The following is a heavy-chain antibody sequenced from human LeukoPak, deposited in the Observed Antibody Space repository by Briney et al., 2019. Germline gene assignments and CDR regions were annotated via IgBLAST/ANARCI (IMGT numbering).Heavy chain of an antibody. CDR2: ISSSGSTI. V-gene: IGHV3-48*03. CDR3: AGSTVTTSY. Sequence: GGSLRRSCAASGFTFSSYEMNWVRQAPGKGLEWVSYISSSGSTIYYADSVKGRFTISRDNAKNSLYLQMNSLRAEDTAVYYCAGSTVTTSYWGQGTLVTVSS. J-gene: IGHJ4*02. CDR1: GFTFSSYE. D-gene: IGHD4-17*01.